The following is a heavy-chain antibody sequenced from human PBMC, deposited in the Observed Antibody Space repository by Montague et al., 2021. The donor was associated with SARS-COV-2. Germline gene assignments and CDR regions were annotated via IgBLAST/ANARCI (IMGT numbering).Heavy chain of an antibody. D-gene: IGHD3-22*01. CDR1: GGSIASFY. CDR2: IFHSGRT. J-gene: IGHJ6*02. CDR3: ARGGYYDNTGYYSDYYYNMDV. V-gene: IGHV4-59*01. Sequence: SETLSLTCTVSGGSIASFYWSWIRRPPGKGLEWIGCIFHSGRTYYNPSLKSRVSMSVDTSKNQFSLRLSSLTAADTAVCYCARGGYYDNTGYYSDYYYNMDVWGQGTTVTVSS.